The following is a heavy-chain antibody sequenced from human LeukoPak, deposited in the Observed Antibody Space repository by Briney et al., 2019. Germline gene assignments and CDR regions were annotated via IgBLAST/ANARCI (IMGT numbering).Heavy chain of an antibody. D-gene: IGHD3-9*01. J-gene: IGHJ4*02. CDR3: ARDTGQYYDILTGYSGFDY. V-gene: IGHV3-21*01. CDR2: ISSGSDYI. Sequence: GGSLRLSCVASGFTYRRYSMNWVRQAPGKGLEWVSTISSGSDYIYHADSVRGRFTISRDNSKNTLYLQMNSLRAEDTAVYYCARDTGQYYDILTGYSGFDYWGQGTLVTVSS. CDR1: GFTYRRYS.